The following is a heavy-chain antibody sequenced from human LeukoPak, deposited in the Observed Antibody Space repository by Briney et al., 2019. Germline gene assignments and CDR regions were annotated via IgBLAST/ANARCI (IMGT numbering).Heavy chain of an antibody. CDR1: GFTFSNYW. CDR3: TRYYNSLDY. J-gene: IGHJ4*02. CDR2: INSDASMT. Sequence: PGGSLRLSCAASGFTFSNYWMHWVRQAPGKGLVGVSRINSDASMTNYADSVNGRFTISRDNAKNTLYLQMNSLRADDTATYYCTRYYNSLDYWGQGTLVTVSS. V-gene: IGHV3-74*01. D-gene: IGHD5-24*01.